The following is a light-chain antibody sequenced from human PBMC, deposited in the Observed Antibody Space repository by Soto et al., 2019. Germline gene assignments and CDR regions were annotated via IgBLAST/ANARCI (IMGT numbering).Light chain of an antibody. V-gene: IGLV1-40*01. J-gene: IGLJ3*02. CDR2: GNS. Sequence: QSVLTQPPSVSGAPGQRVTISCTGSSSNIGAGYDVHWYQQLPGTAPKLLIYGNSNRPSGVPDRFSGSKSGTSASLAITGLQAEDEADYYCQAHDSSLSGWVFGGGTTLTVL. CDR1: SSNIGAGYD. CDR3: QAHDSSLSGWV.